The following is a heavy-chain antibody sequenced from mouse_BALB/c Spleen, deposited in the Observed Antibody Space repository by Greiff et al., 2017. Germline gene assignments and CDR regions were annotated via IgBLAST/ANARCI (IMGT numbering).Heavy chain of an antibody. CDR3: ARGGYRYDDGYFDY. Sequence: EVQRVESGGGLVKPGGSLKLSCAASGFTFSSYAMSWVRQTPEKRLEWVASISSGGSTYYPDSVKGRFTISRDNARNILYLQMSSLRSEDTAMYYCARGGYRYDDGYFDYWGQGTTLTVSS. CDR1: GFTFSSYA. V-gene: IGHV5-6-5*01. D-gene: IGHD2-14*01. CDR2: ISSGGST. J-gene: IGHJ2*01.